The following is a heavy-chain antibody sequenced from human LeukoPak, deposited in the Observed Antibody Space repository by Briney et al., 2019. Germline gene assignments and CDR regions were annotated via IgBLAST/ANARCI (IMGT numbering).Heavy chain of an antibody. CDR3: ARDGAPSWNYYYDYYYMDV. CDR1: GFTFSSYA. J-gene: IGHJ6*03. D-gene: IGHD1-7*01. Sequence: GGSLRLSCAASGFTFSSYAMHWVRQAPGKGLEWVAVISYDGSNKYYADSVKGRFTISRDNAKNFLFLQMNSLRAEDTAVYFCARDGAPSWNYYYDYYYMDVWGKGTTVTVSS. V-gene: IGHV3-30-3*01. CDR2: ISYDGSNK.